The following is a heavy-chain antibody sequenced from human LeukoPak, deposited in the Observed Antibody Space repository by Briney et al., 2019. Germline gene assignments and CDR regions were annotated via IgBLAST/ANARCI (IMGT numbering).Heavy chain of an antibody. D-gene: IGHD2-8*01. CDR1: GDSVSSTSAA. J-gene: IGHJ4*02. CDR2: TYYRSKWYN. Sequence: SQTLSLTCAISGDSVSSTSAAWSWIRQSPSRGLEWLGRTYYRSKWYNDYAVSMKSRITINPDTSKNQFSLQLNSVTPEDTAVYYCAREPTNGLLFDYWGQGTLVTVSS. V-gene: IGHV6-1*01. CDR3: AREPTNGLLFDY.